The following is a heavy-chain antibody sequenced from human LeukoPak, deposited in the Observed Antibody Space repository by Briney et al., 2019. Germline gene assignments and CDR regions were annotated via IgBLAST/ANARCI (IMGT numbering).Heavy chain of an antibody. Sequence: GGSLRLSCAASGFTFSSYAMHWVRQAPGKGLEWVAVIPYDGSNKYYADSVKGRFTISRDNSKNTLYLQMNSLRAEDTAVYYCARSYGDYVPDDYWGQGTLVTVSS. V-gene: IGHV3-30-3*01. CDR3: ARSYGDYVPDDY. CDR1: GFTFSSYA. J-gene: IGHJ4*02. D-gene: IGHD4-17*01. CDR2: IPYDGSNK.